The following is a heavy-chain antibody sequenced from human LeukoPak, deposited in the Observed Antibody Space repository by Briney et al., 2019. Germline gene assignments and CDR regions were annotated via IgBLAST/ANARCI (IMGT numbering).Heavy chain of an antibody. Sequence: PGGSLRLSCAASGFTFSSYSMNWVRQAPGKGLEWVAVISNDGYNTYYADSVKGRFTISRDNSKNTLYLQMNSLRAEDTAVYYCAKQLHFDWLSDAFDIWGQGTMVTVSS. D-gene: IGHD3-9*01. CDR2: ISNDGYNT. CDR3: AKQLHFDWLSDAFDI. CDR1: GFTFSSYS. J-gene: IGHJ3*02. V-gene: IGHV3-30*18.